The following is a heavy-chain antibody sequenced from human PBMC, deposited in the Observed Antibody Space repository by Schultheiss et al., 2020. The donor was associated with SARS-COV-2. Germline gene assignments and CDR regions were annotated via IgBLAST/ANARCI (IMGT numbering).Heavy chain of an antibody. CDR2: INHSGST. Sequence: SQTLSLTCAVYGGSFSGYYWSWIRQPPGKGLEWIGEINHSGSTNYNPSLTSRVTISVDTSKNQFYLKLSSVTAADTAVYYCARARYDYVWGSYRRPTSCFDYWGQGTLVTVSS. CDR3: ARARYDYVWGSYRRPTSCFDY. CDR1: GGSFSGYY. D-gene: IGHD3-16*02. V-gene: IGHV4-34*01. J-gene: IGHJ4*02.